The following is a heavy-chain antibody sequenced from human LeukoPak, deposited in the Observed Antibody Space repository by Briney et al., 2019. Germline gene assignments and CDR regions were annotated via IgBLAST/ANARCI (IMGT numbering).Heavy chain of an antibody. Sequence: GGSLRLSCAASGFSISTYWMTWVRQAPGKGLEWVANIKQDGSEEYYVDSVKGRFTVSRDNAKNSLCLQMNSLRAEGTAVYYCASWVGRDYWGQGTLVTVSS. CDR1: GFSISTYW. V-gene: IGHV3-7*01. CDR3: ASWVGRDY. CDR2: IKQDGSEE. J-gene: IGHJ4*02. D-gene: IGHD2-15*01.